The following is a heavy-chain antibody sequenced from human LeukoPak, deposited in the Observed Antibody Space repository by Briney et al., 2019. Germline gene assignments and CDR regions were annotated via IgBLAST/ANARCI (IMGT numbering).Heavy chain of an antibody. J-gene: IGHJ6*02. V-gene: IGHV4-34*01. D-gene: IGHD6-19*01. CDR3: ASRRTIAVAGYYYYYGMDV. Sequence: SETLPLTCTVSGGSISSYYWSWIRQPPGKGLEWIGEINHSGSTNYNPSLKSRVTISVDTSKNQFSLKLSSVTAADTAVYYCASRRTIAVAGYYYYYGMDVWGQGTTVTVSS. CDR1: GGSISSYY. CDR2: INHSGST.